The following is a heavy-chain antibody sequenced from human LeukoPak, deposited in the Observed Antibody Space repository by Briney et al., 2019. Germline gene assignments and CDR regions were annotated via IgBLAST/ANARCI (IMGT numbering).Heavy chain of an antibody. V-gene: IGHV4-34*01. J-gene: IGHJ6*03. D-gene: IGHD1-26*01. CDR3: ASQGHHGKIVGTTLSYFYMDV. CDR1: GGSFSGYY. CDR2: INHSGST. Sequence: KTSETLSLTCAVYGGSFSGYYWSWIRQPPGKGLEWSGEINHSGSTNYNPSLKSRVTISVDTSKNQFSLKLSSVTAADTAFYYCASQGHHGKIVGTTLSYFYMDVWGKGTTVTVSS.